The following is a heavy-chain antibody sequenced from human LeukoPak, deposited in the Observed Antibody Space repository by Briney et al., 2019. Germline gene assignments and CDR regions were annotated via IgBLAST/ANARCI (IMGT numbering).Heavy chain of an antibody. V-gene: IGHV3-21*01. J-gene: IGHJ4*02. Sequence: GGSLRLSCAASGFTFSSYSMNWVRQAPGKGLEWVSSISSSSSYIYYADSVKGRSTISRDNAKNSLYLQMNSLRAEDTAVYYCYAYTVTTTYFDYWGQGTLVTVSS. CDR2: ISSSSSYI. CDR1: GFTFSSYS. D-gene: IGHD4-17*01. CDR3: YAYTVTTTYFDY.